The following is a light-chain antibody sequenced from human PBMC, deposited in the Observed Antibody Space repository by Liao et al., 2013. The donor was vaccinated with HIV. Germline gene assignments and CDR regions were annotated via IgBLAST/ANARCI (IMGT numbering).Light chain of an antibody. Sequence: SYELTQPPSVSVSPGQTARITCSGDALPKQYACWYQQKPGQSPVLVIYQDSKRPSGIPERFSGSNSGNTATLTISGTQAMDEADYYCQAWDSSTPWVFGTGTKVTVL. CDR3: QAWDSSTPWV. CDR1: ALPKQY. V-gene: IGLV3-1*01. J-gene: IGLJ1*01. CDR2: QDS.